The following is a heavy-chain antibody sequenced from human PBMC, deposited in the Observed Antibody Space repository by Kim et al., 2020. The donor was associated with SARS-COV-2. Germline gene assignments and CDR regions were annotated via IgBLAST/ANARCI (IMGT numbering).Heavy chain of an antibody. D-gene: IGHD6-13*01. Sequence: YANSVKGRFTISRDNSKNTLYLQMNSLRAEDTAVYYCARDRKALADAFDIWGQGTMVTVSS. J-gene: IGHJ3*02. V-gene: IGHV3-66*01. CDR3: ARDRKALADAFDI.